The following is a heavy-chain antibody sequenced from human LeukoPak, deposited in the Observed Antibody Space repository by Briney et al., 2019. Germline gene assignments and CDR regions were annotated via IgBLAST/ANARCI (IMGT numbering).Heavy chain of an antibody. CDR2: INPNSGGT. Sequence: ASVKVSCKASGYTFTGYYMHWVRQAPGQGLEWMGWINPNSGGTNYAQNFQGRVTMTRDTSISTAYMELSSLGSDDTAVYYCARDVLAVAGHCFDFWGQGTLVTVS. D-gene: IGHD6-19*01. J-gene: IGHJ4*02. CDR1: GYTFTGYY. V-gene: IGHV1-2*02. CDR3: ARDVLAVAGHCFDF.